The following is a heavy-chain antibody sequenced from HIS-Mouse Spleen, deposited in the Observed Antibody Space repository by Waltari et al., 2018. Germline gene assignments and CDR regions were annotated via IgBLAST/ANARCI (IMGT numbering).Heavy chain of an antibody. CDR3: AREIPYSSSWYDWYFDL. CDR2: IYYSGST. J-gene: IGHJ2*01. CDR1: GCSISSSSYH. Sequence: QLQLQESGPGLVKPSETLSLTCPVSGCSISSSSYHWGWIRQPPGKGLEWIGSIYYSGSTYYNPSLKSRVTISVDTSKNQFSLKLSSVTAADTAVYYCAREIPYSSSWYDWYFDLWGRGTLVTVSS. V-gene: IGHV4-39*07. D-gene: IGHD6-13*01.